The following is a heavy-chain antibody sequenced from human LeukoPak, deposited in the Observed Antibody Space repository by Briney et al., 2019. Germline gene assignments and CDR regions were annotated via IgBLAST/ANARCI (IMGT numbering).Heavy chain of an antibody. CDR3: ARAVIPVAVKPAFDY. D-gene: IGHD6-13*01. V-gene: IGHV1-18*01. CDR2: ISPYNGNT. J-gene: IGHJ4*02. CDR1: GYSFTSYG. Sequence: ASVKVSCKASGYSFTSYGFSWVRQAPGQGLEWMGWISPYNGNTVYAQNLQGRVTMTSDTSTGTAYMELRSLTSDDAAVYYCARAVIPVAVKPAFDYWGQGTLVTVSS.